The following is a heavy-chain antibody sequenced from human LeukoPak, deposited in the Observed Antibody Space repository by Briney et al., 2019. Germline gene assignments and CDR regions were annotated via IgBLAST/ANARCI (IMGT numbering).Heavy chain of an antibody. V-gene: IGHV5-51*01. Sequence: GESLKISCKGSGYSFTIYWIGWVRQMPGKGLEWMGIIYPGDSDTTYSPSFQGQVTMSDDKSISTAYLQWSSLKASDTAMYYCARRLVYYYDSSGYDVAFDIWGQGTMVTVSS. D-gene: IGHD3-22*01. CDR3: ARRLVYYYDSSGYDVAFDI. J-gene: IGHJ3*02. CDR2: IYPGDSDT. CDR1: GYSFTIYW.